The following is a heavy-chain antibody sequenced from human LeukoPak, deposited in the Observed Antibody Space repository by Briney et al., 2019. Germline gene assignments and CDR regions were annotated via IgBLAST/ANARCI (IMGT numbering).Heavy chain of an antibody. CDR1: GGYFNGYY. CDR2: INHSGST. J-gene: IGHJ4*02. CDR3: GGDVQAAVEYMDC. V-gene: IGHV4-34*01. D-gene: IGHD2-15*01. Sequence: SETLSLTCAVYGGYFNGYYWSWIRQPPGKGPEWSGEINHSGSTKYNTSLKSRVTISVDTSKNQFSLKLRSVDAAATAVYFCGGDVQAAVEYMDCSGRGTLVTVSS.